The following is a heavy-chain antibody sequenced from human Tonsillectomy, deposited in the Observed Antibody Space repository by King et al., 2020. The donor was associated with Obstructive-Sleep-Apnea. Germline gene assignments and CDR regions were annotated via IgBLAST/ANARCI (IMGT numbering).Heavy chain of an antibody. D-gene: IGHD3-22*01. CDR2: ISSNGGST. CDR1: GFTFSSYA. V-gene: IGHV3-64*01. J-gene: IGHJ3*02. Sequence: VQLVESGGGLVQPGGSLRLSCAASGFTFSSYAMHWVRQAPGKGLEYVSAISSNGGSTYYANSVKGRFTISRDNSKNTLYLQMGSLRAEDMAVYYCARDYYDSSGYYHFGDAFDIWGQGTMVTVSS. CDR3: ARDYYDSSGYYHFGDAFDI.